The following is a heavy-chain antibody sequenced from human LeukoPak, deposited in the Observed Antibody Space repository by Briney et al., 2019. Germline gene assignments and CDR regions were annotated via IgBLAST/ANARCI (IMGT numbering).Heavy chain of an antibody. CDR1: GFTFGDYA. Sequence: GGSPRLSCTASGFTFGDYAMSWVRQAPGKGLEWVGFIRSKAYGGTTEYAASVKGRFTISRDDSKSIAYLQMNSLKTEDTAVYYCTRDSYSDYWGQGTLVTVSS. CDR2: IRSKAYGGTT. CDR3: TRDSYSDY. J-gene: IGHJ4*02. V-gene: IGHV3-49*04. D-gene: IGHD3-16*01.